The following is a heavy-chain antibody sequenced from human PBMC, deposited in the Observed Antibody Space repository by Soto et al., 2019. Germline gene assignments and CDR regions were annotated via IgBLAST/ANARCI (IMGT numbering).Heavy chain of an antibody. CDR3: ASAEYYFDSSGWYY. CDR2: ISSSSTYI. Sequence: EVQLVESGGGLVKPGGSLRLSCAASGFTFSSYSMNWVRQAPGKGLEWVSSISSSSTYIYYADSVKGRFTISRDNATNSLYLQMNSLRAEDTAVYYCASAEYYFDSSGWYYWGQGTLVTVSS. CDR1: GFTFSSYS. D-gene: IGHD3-22*01. V-gene: IGHV3-21*01. J-gene: IGHJ4*02.